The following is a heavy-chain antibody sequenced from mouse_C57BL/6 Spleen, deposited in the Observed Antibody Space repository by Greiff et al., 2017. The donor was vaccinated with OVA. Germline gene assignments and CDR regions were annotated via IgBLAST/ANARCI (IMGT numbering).Heavy chain of an antibody. Sequence: QVQLQQPGAELVKPGASVKLSCKASGYTFTSYWMHWVKQRPGQGLEWIGMIHPNSGSTNYNEKFKSKATLTVDKSSSTAYMQLSSLTSEDSAVYYCARRGYGLSMDYWGQGTSVTVSS. D-gene: IGHD1-2*01. CDR2: IHPNSGST. J-gene: IGHJ4*01. CDR3: ARRGYGLSMDY. V-gene: IGHV1-64*01. CDR1: GYTFTSYW.